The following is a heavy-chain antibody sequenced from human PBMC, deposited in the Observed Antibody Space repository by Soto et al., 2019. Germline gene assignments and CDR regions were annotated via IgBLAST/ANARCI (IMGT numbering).Heavy chain of an antibody. D-gene: IGHD5-18*01. CDR3: ARARGYSYGLDY. Sequence: SETLSLTCAVYGGSFSGYYRSWIRQPPGKGLEWIGEINHSGSTNYNPSLKSRVTISVDTSKNQFSLKLSSVTAADTAVYYCARARGYSYGLDYWGQGTLVTVSS. V-gene: IGHV4-34*01. CDR1: GGSFSGYY. CDR2: INHSGST. J-gene: IGHJ4*02.